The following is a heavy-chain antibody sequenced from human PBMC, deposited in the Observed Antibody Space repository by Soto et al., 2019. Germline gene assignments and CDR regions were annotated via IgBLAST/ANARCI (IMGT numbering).Heavy chain of an antibody. D-gene: IGHD3-22*01. V-gene: IGHV3-7*05. CDR3: ARDATYRDSSFYYDVFDI. Sequence: DVQLMESGGCLVQPGGSLRLSCAASGFTFSYYWMTWVRQAPGKGPEWVANIRRDGGEEHYVDSVKGRFIVSRDNAKESIYLQMNSLRIEDTAVYDGARDATYRDSSFYYDVFDIWGQGTMVTVSS. CDR1: GFTFSYYW. CDR2: IRRDGGEE. J-gene: IGHJ3*02.